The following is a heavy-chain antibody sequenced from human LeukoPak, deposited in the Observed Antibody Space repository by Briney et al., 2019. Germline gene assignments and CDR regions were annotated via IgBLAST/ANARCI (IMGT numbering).Heavy chain of an antibody. CDR3: AKASGYHCDI. D-gene: IGHD3-22*01. J-gene: IGHJ3*02. CDR2: INGSGGST. CDR1: GFTFSSYA. V-gene: IGHV3-23*01. Sequence: GGSLRLSCAASGFTFSSYAMSWVRQAPGKGLEWVSDINGSGGSTYYADSVKGRFTISRDNSKNTLYLQMNSLRAEDTAVYYCAKASGYHCDIWGQGTMVTVSS.